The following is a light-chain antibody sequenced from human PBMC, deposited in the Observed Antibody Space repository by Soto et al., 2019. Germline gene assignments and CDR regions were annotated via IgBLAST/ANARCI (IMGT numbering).Light chain of an antibody. CDR2: AAS. J-gene: IGKJ1*01. CDR1: QDIANY. Sequence: DIQMTQSPSSLSASVGDRVTITCQASQDIANYLSWYQQKAGRAPKLLIYAASSLQGGVPSRFSGSGSGTDFTLTISSLQPEDFATYYWQQSYSTPWTFGQGTKVDIK. CDR3: QQSYSTPWT. V-gene: IGKV1-39*01.